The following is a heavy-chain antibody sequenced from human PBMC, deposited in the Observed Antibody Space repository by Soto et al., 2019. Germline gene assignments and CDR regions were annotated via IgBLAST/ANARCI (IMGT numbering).Heavy chain of an antibody. Sequence: SETLSLTCAVSGGSISSGGYSWSCIRQPPGKGLEWIAYIYYTGITNFNPSLKSRVTISMDTSKNQFSLKLRSVTAADTAGYYCARGWGLGFADWGQRTVVTLSS. CDR2: IYYTGIT. J-gene: IGHJ4*02. CDR3: ARGWGLGFAD. CDR1: GGSISSGGYS. V-gene: IGHV4-61*08. D-gene: IGHD2-21*02.